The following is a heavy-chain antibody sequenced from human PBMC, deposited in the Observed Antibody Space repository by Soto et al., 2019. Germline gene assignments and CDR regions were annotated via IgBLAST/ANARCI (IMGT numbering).Heavy chain of an antibody. CDR1: GFTLSLYT. CDR3: ARDWRGSHDAFDI. Sequence: EGQLLESGGGLVKAGGSLRLSCAASGFTLSLYTINWVRQAPGKGLEWVSSLGVSDDRFYADSVKGRFTISRDNVKNTLYLEMNSLRAEDTAVYYCARDWRGSHDAFDIWGQGTMVTVSS. CDR2: LGVSDDR. D-gene: IGHD1-26*01. V-gene: IGHV3-21*06. J-gene: IGHJ3*02.